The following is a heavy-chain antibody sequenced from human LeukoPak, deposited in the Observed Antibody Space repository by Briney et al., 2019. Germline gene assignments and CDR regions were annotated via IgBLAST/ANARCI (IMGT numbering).Heavy chain of an antibody. V-gene: IGHV1-18*01. CDR1: GYTFTSYG. D-gene: IGHD5-18*01. CDR2: ISAYNGNT. Sequence: ASVKVSCKASGYTFTSYGISWVRQAPGQGLEWMGWISAYNGNTNYAQKLQGRVTMTTDTSTSTAYMELRSLRSDDTAVYYCASNLEIGVQLWLQGYYGMDVWGQGTTVTVSS. CDR3: ASNLEIGVQLWLQGYYGMDV. J-gene: IGHJ6*02.